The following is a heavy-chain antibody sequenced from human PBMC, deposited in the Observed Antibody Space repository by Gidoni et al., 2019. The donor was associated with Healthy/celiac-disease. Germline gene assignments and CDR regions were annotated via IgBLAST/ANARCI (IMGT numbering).Heavy chain of an antibody. CDR2: IYTSGST. V-gene: IGHV4-4*07. CDR3: ARSPWIQPYWFDP. J-gene: IGHJ5*02. D-gene: IGHD5-18*01. CDR1: GGSISSYY. Sequence: QVQLQASRPGLAKPSETLSLTCTVSGGSISSYYWYCIRQPPGKGLEWIGRIYTSGSTNYNPSLKSRVTMSVDTSKNQFSLKLSSVTAADTAVYYCARSPWIQPYWFDPWGQGTLVTVSS.